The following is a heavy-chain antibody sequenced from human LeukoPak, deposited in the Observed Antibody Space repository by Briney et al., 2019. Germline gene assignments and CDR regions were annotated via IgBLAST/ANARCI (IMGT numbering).Heavy chain of an antibody. CDR3: ARLEIDYDILTGYYRDNWFDP. Sequence: GGSLRLSCAASGFTFSSYGMTWVRQAPGKGLEWVSYISSSSSTIYYADSVKGRFTISRDNSKNTLYLQMNSLRAEDTAVYYCARLEIDYDILTGYYRDNWFDPWGQGTLVTVSS. V-gene: IGHV3-48*01. D-gene: IGHD3-9*01. CDR2: ISSSSSTI. CDR1: GFTFSSYG. J-gene: IGHJ5*02.